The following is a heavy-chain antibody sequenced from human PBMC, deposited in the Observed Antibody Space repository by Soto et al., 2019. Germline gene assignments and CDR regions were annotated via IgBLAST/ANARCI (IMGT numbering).Heavy chain of an antibody. CDR3: ARDLDTAMARVPLNYYYGMDV. CDR2: IYPGDSNT. Sequence: GESLKISCKGSGYSFATYWIGWVRQMPGKGLEWMGIIYPGDSNTKYSPSFEGQVIMSADKSISTAYLQWSSLKASDTAVYYCARDLDTAMARVPLNYYYGMDVWGQGTTVTVSS. D-gene: IGHD5-18*01. CDR1: GYSFATYW. J-gene: IGHJ6*02. V-gene: IGHV5-51*01.